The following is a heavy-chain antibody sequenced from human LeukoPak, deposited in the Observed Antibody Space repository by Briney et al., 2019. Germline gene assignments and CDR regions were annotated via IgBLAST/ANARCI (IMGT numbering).Heavy chain of an antibody. CDR1: GYTFTRYY. CDR2: INPNSGGT. D-gene: IGHD2-2*01. V-gene: IGHV1-2*02. CDR3: ARDCSSILFLTDP. J-gene: IGHJ5*02. Sequence: ASVTVSCKASGYTFTRYYMHWVRQAPGQGLEWMGWINPNSGGTNYAQKFQGRVTMTRDTSISTAYMELSRLRSDDTAVYYCARDCSSILFLTDPWGQGTLVTVSS.